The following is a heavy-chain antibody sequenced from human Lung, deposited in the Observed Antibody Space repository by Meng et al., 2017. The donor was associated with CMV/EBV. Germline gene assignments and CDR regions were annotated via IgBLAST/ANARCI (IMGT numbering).Heavy chain of an antibody. CDR3: AREEGIGGFDP. Sequence: QGQLQESVPGLVKPSEPLSLTCTVSGGSISSYYWSWIRQPPGKGLEWIGYIYYSGSTNYNPSLKSRVTISVDTSKNQFSLKLSSVTAADTAVYYCAREEGIGGFDPWGQGTLVTVSS. CDR2: IYYSGST. J-gene: IGHJ5*02. D-gene: IGHD3-10*01. V-gene: IGHV4-59*01. CDR1: GGSISSYY.